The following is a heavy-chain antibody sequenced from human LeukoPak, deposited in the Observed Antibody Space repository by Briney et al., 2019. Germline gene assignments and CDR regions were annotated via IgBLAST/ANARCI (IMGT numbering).Heavy chain of an antibody. CDR3: ARDVHYYDISGYNPPTWFDP. CDR2: INTHTGNP. J-gene: IGHJ5*02. Sequence: ASVKVSCKASGYTFSTYALNWVRQAPGQGLEWMGWINTHTGNPTYAQGFTGRFVFSLDTSVSTAYLQISSLKAEDTAVYFCARDVHYYDISGYNPPTWFDPWGQGALVTVSS. D-gene: IGHD3-22*01. V-gene: IGHV7-4-1*02. CDR1: GYTFSTYA.